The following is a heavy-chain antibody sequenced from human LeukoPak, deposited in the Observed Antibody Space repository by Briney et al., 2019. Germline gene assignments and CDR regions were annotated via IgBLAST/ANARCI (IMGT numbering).Heavy chain of an antibody. CDR3: ARGGFCSSTSCYPEGTGTWFDP. CDR1: GGSISSYY. J-gene: IGHJ5*02. CDR2: IYYSGST. Sequence: SETLSLTCTVSGGSISSYYWSWIRQPPGKGLEWIGYIYYSGSTYYNPSLKSRVTISVDTSKNQFSLKLSSVTAADTAVYYCARGGFCSSTSCYPEGTGTWFDPWGQGTLVTVSS. D-gene: IGHD2-2*01. V-gene: IGHV4-59*08.